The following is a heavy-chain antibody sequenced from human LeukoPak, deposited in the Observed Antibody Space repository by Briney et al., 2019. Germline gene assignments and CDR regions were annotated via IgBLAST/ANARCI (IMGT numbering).Heavy chain of an antibody. Sequence: ASVKVSCKASGYTFTSYAMHWVRQAPGQRLEWMGWINAGNGNTKYSQKFQGRVTITRDTSASTAYMELSSLRSEDTAVYYCARAKYSGSPGGWYFDLWGRGTLVTVSS. V-gene: IGHV1-3*01. CDR3: ARAKYSGSPGGWYFDL. CDR1: GYTFTSYA. D-gene: IGHD1-26*01. J-gene: IGHJ2*01. CDR2: INAGNGNT.